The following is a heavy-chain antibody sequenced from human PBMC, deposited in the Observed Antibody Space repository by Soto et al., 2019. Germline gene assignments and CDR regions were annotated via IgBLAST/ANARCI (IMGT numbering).Heavy chain of an antibody. D-gene: IGHD3-22*01. CDR3: ARDLQYYDDSSGSTSGNAFDI. V-gene: IGHV1-69*12. Sequence: QVQLVQSGAEVKKPGSSVKDSCKASEGTFSSYAISWVLQAPGQGLEWMGGIIPIFGTANYAQKVQGRVTIHADESKSKEYMDVSSLRSEDTAVYYCARDLQYYDDSSGSTSGNAFDIGGQGTMVTVSS. J-gene: IGHJ3*02. CDR1: EGTFSSYA. CDR2: IIPIFGTA.